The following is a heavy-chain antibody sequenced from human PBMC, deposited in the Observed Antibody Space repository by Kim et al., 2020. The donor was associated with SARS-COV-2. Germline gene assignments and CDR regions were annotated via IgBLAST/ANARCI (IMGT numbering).Heavy chain of an antibody. J-gene: IGHJ4*02. D-gene: IGHD6-19*01. CDR3: ARVVYSSGWYFFDY. Sequence: YAEYVKGRFTGSRDNAKNTLYLQMGSLRPEDTAVYYCARVVYSSGWYFFDYWGQGTQVTVSS. V-gene: IGHV3-64*02.